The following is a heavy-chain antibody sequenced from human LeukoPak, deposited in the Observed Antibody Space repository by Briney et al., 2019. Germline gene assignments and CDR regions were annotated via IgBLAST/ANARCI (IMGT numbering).Heavy chain of an antibody. CDR1: GFIFSNYG. J-gene: IGHJ6*03. CDR3: VGSSAYVNMDV. CDR2: ISYDEKQT. Sequence: GGSLRLSCAASGFIFSNYGMDWARKTPDKGLEWMASISYDEKQTYYSDSVKGRFTISRDNSRNVMHLLMNSLRPEDTAVYFCVGSSAYVNMDVWGKGTTVIVSS. V-gene: IGHV3-30*03. D-gene: IGHD6-19*01.